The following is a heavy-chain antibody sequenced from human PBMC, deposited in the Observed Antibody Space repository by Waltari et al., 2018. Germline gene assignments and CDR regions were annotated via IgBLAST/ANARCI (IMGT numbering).Heavy chain of an antibody. D-gene: IGHD1-20*01. V-gene: IGHV3-7*01. CDR2: IKPDGSEE. J-gene: IGHJ4*02. CDR3: ARDDGIRTVDY. CDR1: GFTFSSYW. Sequence: EVQLVESGGGLVQPGGSLRLSCAASGFTFSSYWMSWVRQAPGKGLEGVANIKPDGSEEYSVDSVKGLFTISRDNAKNSLYLQMNSLRAEDTAVYYCARDDGIRTVDYWGQGTLVTVSS.